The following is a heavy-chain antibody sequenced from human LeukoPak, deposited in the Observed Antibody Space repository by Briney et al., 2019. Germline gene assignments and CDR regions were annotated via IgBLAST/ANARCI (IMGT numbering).Heavy chain of an antibody. CDR2: INPNSGGT. D-gene: IGHD2-15*01. Sequence: ASVKVSCKASGYTFTGYYMHWVRQAPGQGLEWMGWINPNSGGTNYAQKFQGRVTMTRDTSISTAYMELSRLRSDDTAVYYCASLVGYCSGGSCYGDYYYYMDVWGKGTTVTVSS. J-gene: IGHJ6*03. V-gene: IGHV1-2*02. CDR1: GYTFTGYY. CDR3: ASLVGYCSGGSCYGDYYYYMDV.